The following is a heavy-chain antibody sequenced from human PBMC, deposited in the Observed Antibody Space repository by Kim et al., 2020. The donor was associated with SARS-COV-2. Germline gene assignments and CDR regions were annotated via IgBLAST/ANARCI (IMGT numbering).Heavy chain of an antibody. CDR2: SYHSGST. J-gene: IGHJ4*02. D-gene: IGHD3-3*01. V-gene: IGHV4-4*02. Sequence: SETLSLTCAVSGGSISSSNWWRWVRQPPGEGLEWIGGSYHSGSTNYNPSLKSRVTISVDKSKNQFSLKLSSVTAADAAVYYCARGPIFATYYFDYWGQGTLVTVSS. CDR1: GGSISSSNW. CDR3: ARGPIFATYYFDY.